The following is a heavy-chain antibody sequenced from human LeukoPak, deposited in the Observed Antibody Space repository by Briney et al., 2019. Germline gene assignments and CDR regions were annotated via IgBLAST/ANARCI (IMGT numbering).Heavy chain of an antibody. V-gene: IGHV3-21*01. J-gene: IGHJ6*02. CDR2: ISSSSSYI. CDR3: ARDPKSGYDSYYYYGMDV. CDR1: GFTFSSYW. D-gene: IGHD5-12*01. Sequence: GGSLRLSCAASGFTFSSYWMNWVRQAPGKGLEWVSSISSSSSYIYYADSVKGRFTISRDNAKNSLYLQMNSLRAEDTAVYYCARDPKSGYDSYYYYGMDVWGQGTTVTVSS.